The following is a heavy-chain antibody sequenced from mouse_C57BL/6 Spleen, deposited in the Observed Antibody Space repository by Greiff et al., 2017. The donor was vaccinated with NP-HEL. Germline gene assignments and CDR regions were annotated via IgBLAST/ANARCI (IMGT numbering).Heavy chain of an antibody. D-gene: IGHD2-3*01. V-gene: IGHV5-9-1*02. J-gene: IGHJ2*01. CDR1: GFTFSSYA. CDR2: ISSGGDSI. CDR3: TRGDGYYFDY. Sequence: EVQLVESGEGLVKPGGSLKLSCAASGFTFSSYAMSWVRQTPEKRLEWVAYISSGGDSIYYAATVKGRFTISRDNARNTLYLQMSSLKSEDTAMYYCTRGDGYYFDYWGKGTTLTVSS.